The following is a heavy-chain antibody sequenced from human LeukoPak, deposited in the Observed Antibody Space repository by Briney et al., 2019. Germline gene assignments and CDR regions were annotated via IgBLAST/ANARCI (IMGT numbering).Heavy chain of an antibody. CDR3: ARYGARDAFDI. D-gene: IGHD1-26*01. Sequence: PSETLSLTCTVSGGSISSYYWSWIRQPPGKGLEWIGYIYYSGSTDYNPSLKSRVTISVDTSKNQFSLKLSSVTAADTAVYYCARYGARDAFDIWGQGTMVTVSS. V-gene: IGHV4-59*12. CDR1: GGSISSYY. CDR2: IYYSGST. J-gene: IGHJ3*02.